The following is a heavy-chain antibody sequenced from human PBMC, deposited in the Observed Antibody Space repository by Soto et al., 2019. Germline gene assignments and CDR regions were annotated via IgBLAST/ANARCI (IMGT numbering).Heavy chain of an antibody. CDR3: ASGPHDACHSSGFYVAF. Sequence: PSGTLSLTCTVSGGSISSGDYYWNWIRQPPGKGLEWIGNIYYIGSTFYNPSLKSRITILVDTSKNQFSLKLSSVTAADTAVYYCASGPHDACHSSGFYVAFWARGNLVMVS. D-gene: IGHD3-22*01. CDR1: GGSISSGDYY. J-gene: IGHJ4*02. CDR2: IYYIGST. V-gene: IGHV4-30-4*01.